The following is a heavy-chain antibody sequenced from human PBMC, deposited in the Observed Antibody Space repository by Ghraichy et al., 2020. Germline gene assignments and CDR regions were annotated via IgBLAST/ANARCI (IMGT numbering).Heavy chain of an antibody. CDR3: ARGGRSAPYYYEGQRQGGGMDV. CDR2: VSGSGDST. J-gene: IGHJ6*02. Sequence: GESLNISCAASGFTFTNHAMIWVRQAPGKGLEWVSAVSGSGDSTYYADSVRGRFTISRDNSKNTLYLQMNSLIAEDTAVYYCARGGRSAPYYYEGQRQGGGMDVWGQGTTVTVSS. D-gene: IGHD3-22*01. V-gene: IGHV3-23*01. CDR1: GFTFTNHA.